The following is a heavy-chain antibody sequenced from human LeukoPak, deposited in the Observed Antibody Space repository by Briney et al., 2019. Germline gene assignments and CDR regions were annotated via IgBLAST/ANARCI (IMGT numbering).Heavy chain of an antibody. CDR3: ASSPRIVGRLDYYYYMDV. J-gene: IGHJ6*03. CDR1: GLTLSTYA. Sequence: ASVKVSCKASGLTLSTYAINWVRQAPGRGLEWMGGIIPMFGSAHYAQKFQDRVTITTDESTTIAYMELSSLRSEDTAVYYCASSPRIVGRLDYYYYMDVWGKGTTVTVSS. D-gene: IGHD6-6*01. CDR2: IIPMFGSA. V-gene: IGHV1-69*05.